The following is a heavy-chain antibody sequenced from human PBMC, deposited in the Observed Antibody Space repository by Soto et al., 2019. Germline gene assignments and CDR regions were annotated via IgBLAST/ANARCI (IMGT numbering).Heavy chain of an antibody. CDR3: ARAPGGSYYYFDY. D-gene: IGHD1-26*01. Sequence: SETLSLTCAVSGGSISSSNWWSWVRQPPGKGLEWIGEIYHSGSTNYNPSLKSRVTISVDKSKNQFSLKLSSVTAADTAVYYCARAPGGSYYYFDYWGQGTLVTVSS. CDR2: IYHSGST. V-gene: IGHV4-4*02. CDR1: GGSISSSNW. J-gene: IGHJ4*02.